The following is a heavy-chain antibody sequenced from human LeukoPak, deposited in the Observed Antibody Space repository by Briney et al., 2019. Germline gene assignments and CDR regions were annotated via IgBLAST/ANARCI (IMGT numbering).Heavy chain of an antibody. CDR1: GFTFSGSA. CDR3: ARAGSFWHYVY. J-gene: IGHJ4*02. CDR2: MSYGGQNE. V-gene: IGHV3-30*04. Sequence: PGGSLRLSCAAFGFTFSGSAMHWVRQAPGKGPEWVAVMSYGGQNERYADSVKGRFTISRDNAKNSLSLQMNGLRVEDTAVYYCARAGSFWHYVYWGQGTLVTVSS. D-gene: IGHD1-7*01.